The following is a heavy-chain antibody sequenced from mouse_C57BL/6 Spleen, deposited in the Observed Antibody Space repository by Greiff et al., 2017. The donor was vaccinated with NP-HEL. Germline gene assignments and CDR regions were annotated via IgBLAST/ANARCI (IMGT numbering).Heavy chain of an antibody. J-gene: IGHJ4*01. CDR1: GYTFTDYY. Sequence: DVKLQESGPVLVKPGASVKMSCKASGYTFTDYYMNWVKQSHGKSLEWIGVINPYNGGTSYNQKFKGKATLTVDKSSSTAYMELNSLTSEDSAVYYCARSAGSSFYYAMDYWGQGTSVTVSS. V-gene: IGHV1-19*01. CDR2: INPYNGGT. CDR3: ARSAGSSFYYAMDY. D-gene: IGHD1-1*01.